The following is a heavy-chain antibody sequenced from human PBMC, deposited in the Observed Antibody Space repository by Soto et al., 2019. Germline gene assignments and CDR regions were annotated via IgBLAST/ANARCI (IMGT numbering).Heavy chain of an antibody. CDR2: INHSGST. CDR1: GGSFSGYY. D-gene: IGHD5-12*01. V-gene: IGHV4-34*01. J-gene: IGHJ6*02. Sequence: SETLSLTCAVYGGSFSGYYWSWIRQPPGKGLEWIGEINHSGSTNYNPSLKSRVTISVDTSKNQFSLKLSSVTAADTAVYYCALTRWLQLEPPIYYYYGMDVWGQGTTVTVSS. CDR3: ALTRWLQLEPPIYYYYGMDV.